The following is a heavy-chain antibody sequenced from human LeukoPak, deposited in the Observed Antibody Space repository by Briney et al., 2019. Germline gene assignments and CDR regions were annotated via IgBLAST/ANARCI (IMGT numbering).Heavy chain of an antibody. J-gene: IGHJ6*02. CDR3: TTDGRGSGSYRYYYYYGMDV. CDR1: GFTFSNAW. V-gene: IGHV3-15*01. CDR2: IKSKTDGGTT. Sequence: GGSLRLSCAASGFTFSNAWMGWVRQAPGKGLEWVGRIKSKTDGGTTDYAAPVKGRFTISREDSKNTLYLQMNSLKTEDTAVYYCTTDGRGSGSYRYYYYYGMDVWGQGTTVTVSS. D-gene: IGHD3-10*01.